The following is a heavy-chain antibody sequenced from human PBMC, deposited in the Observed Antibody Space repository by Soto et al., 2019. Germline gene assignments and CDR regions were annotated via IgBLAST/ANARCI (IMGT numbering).Heavy chain of an antibody. CDR3: ALLTYLKVYFDY. CDR2: IYWDEDK. V-gene: IGHV2-5*02. CDR1: GVSLSTTGVG. J-gene: IGHJ4*02. Sequence: ITLKESGPTLVKPTQTLTLTCTSSGVSLSTTGVGVGWIRQPPGKALEWLALIYWDEDKRYSPSPKSWLTINKGTSKKQVVLTMTNLDPVDTATYYCALLTYLKVYFDYWGQGTLGTVSS.